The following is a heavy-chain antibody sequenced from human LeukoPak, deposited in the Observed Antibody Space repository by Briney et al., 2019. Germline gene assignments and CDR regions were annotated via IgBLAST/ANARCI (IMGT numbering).Heavy chain of an antibody. V-gene: IGHV4-61*01. Sequence: SETLSLTCTVSGGSISSGSYYWSWIRQPPGKGLEWIGYIYYSGSTNYNPSLKSRVTISVDTSKNQFSLKLSSVTAADTAVYYCARVYYSSSYDYWYFDLWGRGTLVTVSS. CDR2: IYYSGST. J-gene: IGHJ2*01. CDR3: ARVYYSSSYDYWYFDL. CDR1: GGSISSGSYY. D-gene: IGHD6-13*01.